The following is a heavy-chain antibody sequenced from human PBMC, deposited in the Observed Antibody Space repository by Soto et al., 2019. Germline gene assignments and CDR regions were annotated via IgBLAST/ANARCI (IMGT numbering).Heavy chain of an antibody. CDR1: GYSLNELC. D-gene: IGHD3-10*01. J-gene: IGHJ1*01. CDR3: AADLGVALAPLSILYFQQ. V-gene: IGHV1-24*01. Sequence: ASVKVSCKVSGYSLNELCMHWVRQPPGKGLEWIGGFDPEEGKMIYAQNFQGRVTMTEDTSTDTAYMELNSLTSEDTAIYYCAADLGVALAPLSILYFQQWGQGTVVTVSS. CDR2: FDPEEGKM.